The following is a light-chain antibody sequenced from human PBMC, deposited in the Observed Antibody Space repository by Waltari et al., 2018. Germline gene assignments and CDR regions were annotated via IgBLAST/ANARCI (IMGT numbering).Light chain of an antibody. J-gene: IGKJ1*01. V-gene: IGKV1-5*03. CDR2: KAS. Sequence: DIQVTQSPSTLSASVGDRVTITCRASQSIVVWLAWYQQKPGKAPRLLIYKASYLESGVPSRFSGSGSGTKFTLTISSLQADDFATYYCLQYNSYPWTFGQGTKVEIK. CDR1: QSIVVW. CDR3: LQYNSYPWT.